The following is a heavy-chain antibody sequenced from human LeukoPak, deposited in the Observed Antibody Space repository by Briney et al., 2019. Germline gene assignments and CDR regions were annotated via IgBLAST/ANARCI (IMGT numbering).Heavy chain of an antibody. D-gene: IGHD3-3*01. V-gene: IGHV3-74*01. CDR3: ATGAYDFWSGYYPYPFDY. CDR2: INTDGSST. CDR1: GFTFSNYW. J-gene: IGHJ4*02. Sequence: GGSLRLSCTASGFTFSNYWMHWVRQAPGKGLVWVSRINTDGSSTRYADSVKGRFTISRDNAKSTLYLQMNSLRAEDTAVYYCATGAYDFWSGYYPYPFDYWGQGTLVTVSS.